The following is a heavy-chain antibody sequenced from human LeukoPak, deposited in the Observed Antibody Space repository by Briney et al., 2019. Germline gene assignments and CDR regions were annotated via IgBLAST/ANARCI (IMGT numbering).Heavy chain of an antibody. D-gene: IGHD2-21*01. V-gene: IGHV4-59*01. CDR2: IYYSGST. Sequence: PSETLSLTCTVSGGSISSYYWSWIRQPPGKGLEWIGYIYYSGSTNYNPFLKSRVTISVDTSKNQFSLKLSSVTAADTAVYYCAIGSVFPFDYWGQGTLVTVSS. J-gene: IGHJ4*02. CDR3: AIGSVFPFDY. CDR1: GGSISSYY.